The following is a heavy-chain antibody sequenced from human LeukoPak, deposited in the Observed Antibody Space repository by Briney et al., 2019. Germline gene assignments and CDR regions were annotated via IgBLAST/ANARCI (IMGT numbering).Heavy chain of an antibody. CDR1: GFTFSNSA. CDR2: LSGSGITT. D-gene: IGHD6-19*01. V-gene: IGHV3-23*01. CDR3: ARDAQWLVPEGYFYYMDV. Sequence: GGSLRLSCAASGFTFSNSAMSWVRQAPGKGLEWVPTLSGSGITTYYADSVKGRFTISRDNSKNSLYLQMNSLGAEDTAVYYCARDAQWLVPEGYFYYMDVWGKGTTVTVSS. J-gene: IGHJ6*03.